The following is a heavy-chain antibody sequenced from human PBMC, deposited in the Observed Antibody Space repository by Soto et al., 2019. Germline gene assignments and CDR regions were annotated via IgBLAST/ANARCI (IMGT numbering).Heavy chain of an antibody. CDR3: ARVDPGPSDY. CDR2: IYPLDSDT. CDR1: GYDFSTYL. J-gene: IGHJ4*02. D-gene: IGHD3-10*01. Sequence: PGESLKISCTTSGYDFSTYLISWVRQMPVKGLEWMGIIYPLDSDTEYSPSLQGHVTLSVDKSLTTAYLHWSSLQASETAMYYCARVDPGPSDYWGQGTLVAVSS. V-gene: IGHV5-51*01.